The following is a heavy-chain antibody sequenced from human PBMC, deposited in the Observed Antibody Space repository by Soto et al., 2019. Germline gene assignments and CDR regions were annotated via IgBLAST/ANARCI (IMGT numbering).Heavy chain of an antibody. CDR2: ISFDGKNR. J-gene: IGHJ4*02. D-gene: IGHD2-15*01. Sequence: GGSLSLSCAASGFIFSNYGMHWVRQAPGKGLEWVALISFDGKNRNYADSVKGRFTIYRDNPKNTLYLEMNSLRPEDTAFYYCAKRGGVVGGSEHPFFEYWGQGTLVTVSS. V-gene: IGHV3-30*18. CDR1: GFIFSNYG. CDR3: AKRGGVVGGSEHPFFEY.